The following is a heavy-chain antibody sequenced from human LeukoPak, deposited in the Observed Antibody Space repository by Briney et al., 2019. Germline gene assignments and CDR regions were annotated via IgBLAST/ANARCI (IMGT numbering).Heavy chain of an antibody. CDR2: VNPNSGNT. CDR1: GYTFTRYD. J-gene: IGHJ4*02. CDR3: ARGGYGSGSYYNDY. Sequence: ASVKVSCKASGYTFTRYDINWVRQATGQGLEWMGWVNPNSGNTGYAQKFQGRVTMTRNTSISTAYMELSSLRSEDTAVYYCARGGYGSGSYYNDYWGQGTLVTVSS. D-gene: IGHD3-10*01. V-gene: IGHV1-8*01.